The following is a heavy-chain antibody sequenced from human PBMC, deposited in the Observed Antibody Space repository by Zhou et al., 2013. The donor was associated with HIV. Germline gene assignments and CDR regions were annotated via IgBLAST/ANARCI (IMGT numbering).Heavy chain of an antibody. CDR2: FDPEEGET. Sequence: QVQLAQSGAEVKKPGASVKVSCKVSGFSVSELSLHWVRQAPGKGLEWMGGFDPEEGETIYAQEFQGRVSMTEDTSTHTAHMELSSLRSQDTAVYFCSTATVHKGEAFEFWGQGTMVTVSS. CDR1: GFSVSELS. V-gene: IGHV1-24*01. J-gene: IGHJ3*01. D-gene: IGHD4-4*01. CDR3: STATVHKGEAFEF.